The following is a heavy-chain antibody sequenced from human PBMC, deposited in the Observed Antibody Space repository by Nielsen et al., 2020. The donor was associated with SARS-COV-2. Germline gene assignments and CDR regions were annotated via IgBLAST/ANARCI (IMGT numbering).Heavy chain of an antibody. CDR2: ISNSGRP. J-gene: IGHJ6*02. V-gene: IGHV4-59*01. Sequence: SETLSLTCTVPSVSIRSNYWSWIRQSPGKGLEWIGYISNSGRPTYNPSLKSRVTISVDPSKDQFSLNVNSVTAADTAVYYCAREVSGSRIKAAGRPSSYYYGMDSWGQGTAVTVSS. D-gene: IGHD6-13*01. CDR1: SVSIRSNY. CDR3: AREVSGSRIKAAGRPSSYYYGMDS.